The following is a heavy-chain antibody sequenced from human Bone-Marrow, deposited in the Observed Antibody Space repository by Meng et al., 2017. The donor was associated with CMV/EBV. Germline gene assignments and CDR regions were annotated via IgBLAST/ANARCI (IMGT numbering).Heavy chain of an antibody. CDR3: ARDSWTTGYNWFDP. Sequence: ASRFTFSDYYMTWIRQAPGKGLEWVSYISSSGTTIYYADSVKGRFTISRDNAKNSLYLQMNSLRAGDTAVYYCARDSWTTGYNWFDPWGQGTLVTVSS. J-gene: IGHJ5*02. D-gene: IGHD4-11*01. CDR2: ISSSGTTI. CDR1: RFTFSDYY. V-gene: IGHV3-11*01.